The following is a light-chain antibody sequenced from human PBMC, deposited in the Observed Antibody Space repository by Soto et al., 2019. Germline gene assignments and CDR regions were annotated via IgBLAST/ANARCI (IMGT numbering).Light chain of an antibody. V-gene: IGLV2-14*01. CDR3: SSYTGTSTLV. J-gene: IGLJ3*02. Sequence: QSALSQPASVSGSPGQSITISCAGNNSDVGGYNYVSWYQQHPGKAPKLMISEVSNRPSGVSNRFSGSKSGNTASLTISGLQAEDEADYYCSSYTGTSTLVFGGGTKLTVL. CDR1: NSDVGGYNY. CDR2: EVS.